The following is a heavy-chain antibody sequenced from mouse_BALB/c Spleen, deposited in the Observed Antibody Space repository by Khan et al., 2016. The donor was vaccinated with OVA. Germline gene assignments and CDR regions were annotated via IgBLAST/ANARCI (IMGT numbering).Heavy chain of an antibody. Sequence: EVELVESGGDLVKPGGSLKLSCAASGFTFSSYGMSWVRQTPDKRLEWVATISSGGHYTYFPDSVRWRVTLYRDNAKNTLYLQMSKMKTEDTAMYYCTRTITTAKRDYYAMDYWGQGTSVTVSS. J-gene: IGHJ4*01. CDR3: TRTITTAKRDYYAMDY. D-gene: IGHD1-2*01. V-gene: IGHV5-6*01. CDR1: GFTFSSYG. CDR2: ISSGGHYT.